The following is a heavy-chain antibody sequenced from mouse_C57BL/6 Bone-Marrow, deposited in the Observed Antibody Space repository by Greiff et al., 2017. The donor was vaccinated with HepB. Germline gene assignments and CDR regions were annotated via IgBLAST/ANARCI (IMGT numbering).Heavy chain of an antibody. J-gene: IGHJ3*01. V-gene: IGHV3-6*01. CDR3: ARRPDYYGSSWFAY. CDR1: GYSITSGYY. D-gene: IGHD1-1*01. Sequence: EVKLMESGPGLVKPSQSLSLTCSVTGYSITSGYYWNWIRQFPGNKLEWMGYISYDGSNNYNPSLKNRISITRDTSKNQFFLKLNSVTTEDTATYYCARRPDYYGSSWFAYWGQGTLVTVSA. CDR2: ISYDGSN.